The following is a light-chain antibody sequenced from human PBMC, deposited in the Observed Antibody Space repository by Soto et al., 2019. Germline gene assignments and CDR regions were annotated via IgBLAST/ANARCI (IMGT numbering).Light chain of an antibody. CDR2: DAS. CDR1: QSVSTY. J-gene: IGKJ1*01. V-gene: IGKV3-11*01. CDR3: QQRTNWWT. Sequence: EIVLTQSPATLSLSPGEGATLSCRASQSVSTYLAWYQQKPGQAPRLLIYDASSRATGTPDRFSGSGSGTDFTLTSSGLEPEGFAVYYWQQRTNWWTFGQGTKVEIK.